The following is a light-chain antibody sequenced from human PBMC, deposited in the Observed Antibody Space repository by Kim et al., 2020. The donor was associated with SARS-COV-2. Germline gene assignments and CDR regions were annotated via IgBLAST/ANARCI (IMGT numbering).Light chain of an antibody. V-gene: IGKV3-20*01. Sequence: EIVLTQSPGTLSLSPGERATLSCRASQSVSCSCLAWYQQKRGQAPRLLIYDVSIRATGVPDTFSGSGSETDFTLTISRLEPEDFGVYYCQQYGSSPWTFGQGTKVDIK. J-gene: IGKJ1*01. CDR2: DVS. CDR3: QQYGSSPWT. CDR1: QSVSCSC.